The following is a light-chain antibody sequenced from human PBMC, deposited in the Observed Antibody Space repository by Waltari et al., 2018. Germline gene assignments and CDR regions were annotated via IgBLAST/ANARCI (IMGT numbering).Light chain of an antibody. Sequence: QAVVTQEPSLTVSPGGTVTPTCGPSTGAVTSGHYPYWFQQKPGQAPRTLIYDTSNKHSWTPARFSGSLLGGKAALTLSGAQPEDEAEYYCLLSYSGARLYVFGTGTKVTVL. CDR3: LLSYSGARLYV. J-gene: IGLJ1*01. CDR2: DTS. V-gene: IGLV7-46*01. CDR1: TGAVTSGHY.